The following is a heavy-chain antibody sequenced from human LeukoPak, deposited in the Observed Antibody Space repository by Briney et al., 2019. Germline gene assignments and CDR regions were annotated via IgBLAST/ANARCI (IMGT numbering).Heavy chain of an antibody. CDR1: GGSFSGYY. V-gene: IGHV4-34*01. J-gene: IGHJ4*02. CDR2: INHSGST. CDR3: ARAQGKRLGELSFPFDY. Sequence: SETLSLTCAVYGGSFSGYYWSWIRQPPGKGLEWIGEINHSGSTNYNPSLKSRVTISVDTSKNQFSLRLSSVTAADTAVYYCARAQGKRLGELSFPFDYWGQGTLVTVSS. D-gene: IGHD3-16*02.